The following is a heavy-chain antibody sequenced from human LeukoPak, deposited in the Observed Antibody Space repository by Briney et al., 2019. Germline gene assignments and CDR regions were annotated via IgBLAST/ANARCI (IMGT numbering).Heavy chain of an antibody. CDR1: GGSISSYY. V-gene: IGHV4-59*01. Sequence: PSETLSLTCTVSGGSISSYYWSWIRQPPGKGLEWIGYIYYSGSTNYNPSLKSRVTISVDTSKIQFSLKLSSVTAADTAVYYCARDKNGYSYGFYYYYGMDVWGQGTTVTVSS. J-gene: IGHJ6*02. CDR2: IYYSGST. CDR3: ARDKNGYSYGFYYYYGMDV. D-gene: IGHD5-18*01.